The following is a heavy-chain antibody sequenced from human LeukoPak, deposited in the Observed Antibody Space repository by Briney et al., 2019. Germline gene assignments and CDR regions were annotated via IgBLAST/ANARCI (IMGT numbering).Heavy chain of an antibody. Sequence: SETLSLTCNVSGGSIINYYWTWVRQPPGKGLEWIGYIYDYGTTNYNPPLKSRVTISVDTSKNQFSLSLTSVTAADTAVYYCARGIRYGNDFWGQGTLVTVSS. CDR1: GGSIINYY. V-gene: IGHV4-59*01. J-gene: IGHJ4*02. D-gene: IGHD6-13*01. CDR3: ARGIRYGNDF. CDR2: IYDYGTT.